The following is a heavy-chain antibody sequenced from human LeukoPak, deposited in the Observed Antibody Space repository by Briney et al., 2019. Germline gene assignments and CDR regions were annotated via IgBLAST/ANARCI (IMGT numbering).Heavy chain of an antibody. J-gene: IGHJ4*02. CDR1: GFTFSTYG. CDR2: ITGSGDRT. CDR3: TKDRMGAIIFFDY. V-gene: IGHV3-23*01. Sequence: GGSLRLSCAASGFTFSTYGMRWVRQAPGKGLEWVSTITGSGDRTYNADSLKGRFTISRDNFKNTLYLQMNSLTPEDTAVYYCTKDRMGAIIFFDYWGQGTLVTVSS. D-gene: IGHD1-26*01.